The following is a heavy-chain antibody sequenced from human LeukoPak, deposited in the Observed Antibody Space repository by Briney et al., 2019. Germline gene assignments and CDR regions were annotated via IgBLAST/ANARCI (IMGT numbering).Heavy chain of an antibody. D-gene: IGHD3-22*01. CDR1: GGSISSYH. Sequence: PSETLSLTCTVSGGSISSYHWIWIRQPPGKGLEWIGYIYYSGSTNYNPSLKSRVTISVDTSKNQFSLKLSSVTAADTAVYYCARCYSGYYYECGYWGQGTLVTVSS. CDR2: IYYSGST. V-gene: IGHV4-59*08. CDR3: ARCYSGYYYECGY. J-gene: IGHJ4*02.